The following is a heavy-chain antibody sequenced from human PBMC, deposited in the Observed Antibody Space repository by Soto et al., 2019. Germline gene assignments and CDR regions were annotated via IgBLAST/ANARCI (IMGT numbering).Heavy chain of an antibody. CDR1: GFTVSSNY. V-gene: IGHV3-53*01. D-gene: IGHD4-17*01. CDR2: IYSGGST. J-gene: IGHJ4*02. CDR3: ASLTYTVTKRGV. Sequence: EVQLVESGGGLIQPGGSLRLSCAASGFTVSSNYMSWVRKAPGRGLEWVSVIYSGGSTYYADSVKGRFTISRDNSKNTVYLQMNSLRAEDTAVYYCASLTYTVTKRGVWGQGTLVTVSS.